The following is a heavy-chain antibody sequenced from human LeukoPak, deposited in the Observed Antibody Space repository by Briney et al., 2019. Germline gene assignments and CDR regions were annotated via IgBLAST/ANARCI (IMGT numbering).Heavy chain of an antibody. D-gene: IGHD1-1*01. J-gene: IGHJ4*02. CDR2: TFYMSKWYN. CDR3: VRSYDWVFDY. CDR1: GDSVSRHDLT. V-gene: IGHV6-1*01. Sequence: SQTLSLTCAISGDSVSRHDLTWDWVRPSPSRGLEWLGRTFYMSKWYNDYAVSVKSRITVSPDTSKNQFSLHLNSVTPEDTAVYYCVRSYDWVFDYWGQGTRVAVSS.